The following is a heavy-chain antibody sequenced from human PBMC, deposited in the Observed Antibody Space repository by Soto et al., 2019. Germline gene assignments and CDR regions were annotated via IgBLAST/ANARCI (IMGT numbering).Heavy chain of an antibody. J-gene: IGHJ3*02. CDR1: GFTFSSYG. CDR3: AKGGLRTGGLEAEEAFEI. D-gene: IGHD3-16*01. V-gene: IGHV3-30*18. CDR2: ISYVGSNK. Sequence: GSLRLSCTASGFTFSSYGMHWVRQAPGKGLEWVAGISYVGSNKYYADSVKGRFTISRDNSKNTLYLQMNSVRAEDTGVYYCAKGGLRTGGLEAEEAFEIGGQGTLFPASS.